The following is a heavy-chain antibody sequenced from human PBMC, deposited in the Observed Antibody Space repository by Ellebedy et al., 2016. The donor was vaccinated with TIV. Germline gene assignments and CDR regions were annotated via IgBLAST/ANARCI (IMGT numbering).Heavy chain of an antibody. J-gene: IGHJ4*02. D-gene: IGHD2-15*01. CDR1: GGSISSYY. V-gene: IGHV4-59*08. CDR3: ARQRGYCSGGSCYSGGDFDY. CDR2: IYYSGST. Sequence: MPSETLSLTCTVSGGSISSYYWSWIRQPPGKGLEWIGYIYYSGSTNYNPSLKSRVTISVDTSKNQFSLKLSSVTAADTAVYYCARQRGYCSGGSCYSGGDFDYWGQGTLVTVSS.